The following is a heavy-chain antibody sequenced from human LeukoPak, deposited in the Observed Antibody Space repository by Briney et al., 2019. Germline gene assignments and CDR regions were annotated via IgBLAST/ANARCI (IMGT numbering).Heavy chain of an antibody. Sequence: GGSLRLSCAASGPTVSTNYMTWVRQAPGEGLGWVSVIYSGGSTFYADSVKGRFTISRDNSKNTLYLQMNSLRAEDTAVYYCARASIAASGYYFDYWGQGTLVTVSS. CDR3: ARASIAASGYYFDY. CDR2: IYSGGST. CDR1: GPTVSTNY. J-gene: IGHJ4*02. D-gene: IGHD6-6*01. V-gene: IGHV3-66*02.